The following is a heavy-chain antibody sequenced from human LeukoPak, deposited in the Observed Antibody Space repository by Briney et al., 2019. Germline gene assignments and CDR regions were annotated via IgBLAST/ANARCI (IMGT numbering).Heavy chain of an antibody. D-gene: IGHD5-12*01. V-gene: IGHV3-53*01. CDR1: GFTVSNNY. CDR3: ARWIHGAPLGY. J-gene: IGHJ4*02. Sequence: GGSLRLSCAASGFTVSNNYMSWVRQAPGKGLEWVSAIFVAGNTYYADSVKGRFTISRDNSKNTLYLQMNSLRVEDTAVYYCARWIHGAPLGYWGQGTLVTVSP. CDR2: IFVAGNT.